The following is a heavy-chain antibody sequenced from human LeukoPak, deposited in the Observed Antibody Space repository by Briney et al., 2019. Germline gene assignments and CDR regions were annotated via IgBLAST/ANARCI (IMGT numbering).Heavy chain of an antibody. V-gene: IGHV3-48*03. CDR3: VRMGYDDLWDSPEIPLDY. CDR2: ITGSGSSI. D-gene: IGHD3-16*01. CDR1: GFTFSTFE. Sequence: PGGSLRLSCLASGFTFSTFEMNWVRQAPGKGLEWVSLITGSGSSIYYADSVKGRFTTSRDNAKNSLYLHMSSLRAEDMAVYYCVRMGYDDLWDSPEIPLDYWGQGTLVTVSS. J-gene: IGHJ4*02.